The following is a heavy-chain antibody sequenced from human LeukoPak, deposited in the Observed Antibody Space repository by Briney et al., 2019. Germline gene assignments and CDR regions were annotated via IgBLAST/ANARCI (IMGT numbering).Heavy chain of an antibody. J-gene: IGHJ4*02. D-gene: IGHD3-9*01. V-gene: IGHV1-24*01. CDR2: FDPEDGET. Sequence: ASVKVSCKVSGYTLTELSMHWVRQAPGKGLEWMGGFDPEDGETIYAQKFQGRVTMTEDTSTDTAYMELSSLRSEDTAVYYCALVYILTGPIDYWGQGTLVTVSS. CDR1: GYTLTELS. CDR3: ALVYILTGPIDY.